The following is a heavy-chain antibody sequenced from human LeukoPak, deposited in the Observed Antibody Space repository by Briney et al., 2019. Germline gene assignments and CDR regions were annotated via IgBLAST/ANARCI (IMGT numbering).Heavy chain of an antibody. CDR3: ATIRYPVNYYYDSSGYHYFDY. J-gene: IGHJ4*02. V-gene: IGHV1-24*01. CDR2: FDPEDGET. D-gene: IGHD3-22*01. Sequence: ASVKVSCKVSGYTLTELSMHWVRQAPGKGLEWMGGFDPEDGETIYAQKFQGRVTMTEDTSTDTAYMELSSLRSEDTAVYYCATIRYPVNYYYDSSGYHYFDYWGQGTLVTVSS. CDR1: GYTLTELS.